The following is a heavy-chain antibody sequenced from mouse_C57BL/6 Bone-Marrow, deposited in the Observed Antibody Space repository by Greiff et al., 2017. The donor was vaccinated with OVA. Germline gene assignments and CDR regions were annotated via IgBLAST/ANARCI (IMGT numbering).Heavy chain of an antibody. Sequence: VKLVESGPGLVQPSQSLSITCTVSGFSLTSYGVHWVRQSPGKGLEWLGVIWSGGSTDYNAAFISRLSISKDNSKSQVFFKMNSLHADDTAIYYCARGDSLHFDYWGQGTTLTVSS. CDR1: GFSLTSYG. CDR2: IWSGGST. CDR3: ARGDSLHFDY. D-gene: IGHD2-10*01. V-gene: IGHV2-2*01. J-gene: IGHJ2*01.